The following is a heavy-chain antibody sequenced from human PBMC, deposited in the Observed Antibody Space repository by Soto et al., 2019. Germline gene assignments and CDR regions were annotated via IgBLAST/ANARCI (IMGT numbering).Heavy chain of an antibody. CDR2: ISSSSSYI. CDR3: ARDSGTMIVYDFDI. V-gene: IGHV3-21*01. Sequence: GGSLRLSCAASGFTFSSYSMNWVRQAPGKGLEWVSSISSSSSYIYYADSVKGRFTISRDNAKNSLYLQMNSLRAEDTAVYYCARDSGTMIVYDFDIWGQGTMVTVSS. D-gene: IGHD3-22*01. J-gene: IGHJ3*02. CDR1: GFTFSSYS.